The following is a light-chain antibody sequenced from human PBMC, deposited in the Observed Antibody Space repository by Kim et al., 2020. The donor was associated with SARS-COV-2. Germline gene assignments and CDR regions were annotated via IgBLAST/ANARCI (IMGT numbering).Light chain of an antibody. V-gene: IGLV2-14*04. CDR1: SNNVGGYNY. Sequence: GQSYTITCTGNSNNVGGYNYVSWYQQHPGKAPKLMIYDVSKRPSGVSNRFSGSKSGNTASLTISGLQAEDEADYYCSSYTSSSTWVFGGGTQLTVL. CDR3: SSYTSSSTWV. CDR2: DVS. J-gene: IGLJ3*02.